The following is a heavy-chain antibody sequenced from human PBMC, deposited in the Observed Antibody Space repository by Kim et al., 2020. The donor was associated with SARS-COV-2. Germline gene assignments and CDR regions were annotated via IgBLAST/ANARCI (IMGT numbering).Heavy chain of an antibody. J-gene: IGHJ1*01. CDR2: ISSSGYST. Sequence: GGSLRLSCAASGFTFSYYVMHWVRQAPGKGLEYVSAISSSGYSTYYADSVKGRFTVSRDNSKNTLYLQMGSLRAEDTAVYFCASDNCRGDDCYSYFQHWG. V-gene: IGHV3-64*02. D-gene: IGHD2-15*01. CDR3: ASDNCRGDDCYSYFQH. CDR1: GFTFSYYV.